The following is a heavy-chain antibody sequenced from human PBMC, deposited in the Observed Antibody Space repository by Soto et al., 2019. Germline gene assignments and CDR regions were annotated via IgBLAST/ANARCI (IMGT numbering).Heavy chain of an antibody. CDR2: INAGNGNR. CDR3: ARAVQLWGDV. Sequence: QVQLVQSGAEEKKPGASVKVSCKASGYTFTSYAMHWVRQAPGQRLEWMGWINAGNGNRKYSQKFQGRVTITRDTSASTAYMELSSLRSEDTAVYYCARAVQLWGDVWGQGPTVTVSS. V-gene: IGHV1-3*05. D-gene: IGHD1-1*01. CDR1: GYTFTSYA. J-gene: IGHJ6*02.